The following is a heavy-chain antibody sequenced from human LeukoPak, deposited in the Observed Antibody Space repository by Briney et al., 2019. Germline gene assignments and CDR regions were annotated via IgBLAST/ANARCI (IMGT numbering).Heavy chain of an antibody. CDR2: IIPIFGTA. CDR1: GGTFISYA. Sequence: SVKVSCKASGGTFISYAISWVRQAPGQGLEWMGGIIPIFGTANYAQKFQGRVTITADESTSTAYMELHSLRSEDTAVYYCATPLIGQGVSLGYWGQGTLVTVSS. V-gene: IGHV1-69*13. J-gene: IGHJ4*02. D-gene: IGHD3-16*01. CDR3: ATPLIGQGVSLGY.